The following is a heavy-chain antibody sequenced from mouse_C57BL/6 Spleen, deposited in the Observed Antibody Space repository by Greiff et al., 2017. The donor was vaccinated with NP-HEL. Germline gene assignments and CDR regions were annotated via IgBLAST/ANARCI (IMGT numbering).Heavy chain of an antibody. CDR1: GFTFSSYA. Sequence: EVHLVESGGGLVKPGGSLKLSCAASGFTFSSYAMSWVRQTPEKRLEWVATISDGGSYTYYPDNVKGRFTISRDNAKNNLYLQMSHLKSEDTAMYYCARDPYYGNLYWYFDVWGTVTTVTVSS. D-gene: IGHD2-10*01. CDR3: ARDPYYGNLYWYFDV. V-gene: IGHV5-4*01. J-gene: IGHJ1*03. CDR2: ISDGGSYT.